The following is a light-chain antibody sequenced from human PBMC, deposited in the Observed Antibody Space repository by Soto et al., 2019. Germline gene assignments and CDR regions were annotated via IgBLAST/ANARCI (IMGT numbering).Light chain of an antibody. J-gene: IGLJ1*01. CDR3: QSTSRSATHV. CDR2: GNS. CDR1: SSNIGAGYD. V-gene: IGLV1-40*01. Sequence: QSVLTQPPSVSGAPGQTVTISCTGSSSNIGAGYDVHWYQQLPGTAPKLLIYGNSQRSSGVPDRFSGSKSGSSASLAITGLQAEDEADYYCQSTSRSATHVFGTGTQLTVL.